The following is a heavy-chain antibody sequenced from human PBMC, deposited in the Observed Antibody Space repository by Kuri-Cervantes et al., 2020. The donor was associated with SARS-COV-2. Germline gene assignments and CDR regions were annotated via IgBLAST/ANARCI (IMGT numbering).Heavy chain of an antibody. CDR3: ARGDDFWTGADYFDY. V-gene: IGHV3-30*02. CDR2: IRYDGSSK. D-gene: IGHD3-3*01. Sequence: GESLKISCAASGFTFSSYGMHWVRQAPGKGLEWVAFIRYDGSSKYYADSVKGRFTISRDNSKNTLYLQMNSLRAEDTAVYYCARGDDFWTGADYFDYWGQGTLVTVSS. J-gene: IGHJ4*02. CDR1: GFTFSSYG.